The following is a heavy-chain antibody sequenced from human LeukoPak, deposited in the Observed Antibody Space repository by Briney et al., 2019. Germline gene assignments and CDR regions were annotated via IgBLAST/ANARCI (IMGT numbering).Heavy chain of an antibody. CDR2: IYPDESNI. D-gene: IGHD2-2*03. Sequence: GESLKISCKGSGYSFPTYWIAWVRQMPGKGLEWMGIIYPDESNIRYSPSFQGQVTISADKSISTAYLQWSSLKASDAAMYYCARPPSRGYSSSFEYWGQGTLVTVSS. V-gene: IGHV5-51*01. J-gene: IGHJ4*02. CDR3: ARPPSRGYSSSFEY. CDR1: GYSFPTYW.